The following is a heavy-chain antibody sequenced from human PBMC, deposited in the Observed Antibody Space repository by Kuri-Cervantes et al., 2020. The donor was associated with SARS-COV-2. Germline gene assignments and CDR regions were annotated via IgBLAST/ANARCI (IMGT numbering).Heavy chain of an antibody. J-gene: IGHJ4*02. CDR2: IIPIFGTA. CDR1: GYTFTGYY. Sequence: SVKVSCKASGYTFTGYYMHWVRQAPGQGLEWMGGIIPIFGTANYAQKFQGRVTITADESTSTAYMELSSVTAADTAVYYCARDYSGGWGYWGQGTLVTVSS. D-gene: IGHD1-26*01. V-gene: IGHV1-69*13. CDR3: ARDYSGGWGY.